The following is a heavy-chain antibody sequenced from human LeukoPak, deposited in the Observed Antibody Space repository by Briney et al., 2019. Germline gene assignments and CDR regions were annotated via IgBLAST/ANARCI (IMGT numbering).Heavy chain of an antibody. CDR3: AREPPYSSGWPTLRY. V-gene: IGHV4-4*02. CDR2: IYHSGST. J-gene: IGHJ4*02. Sequence: PSGTLSLTCAVSGGSISSSNWWSWVRQPPGKGLEWIGEIYHSGSTNYNPSLKSRVTISVDKSKNQFSLKLSSVTAADTAVYYCAREPPYSSGWPTLRYWGQGTLVTVSS. D-gene: IGHD6-19*01. CDR1: GGSISSSNW.